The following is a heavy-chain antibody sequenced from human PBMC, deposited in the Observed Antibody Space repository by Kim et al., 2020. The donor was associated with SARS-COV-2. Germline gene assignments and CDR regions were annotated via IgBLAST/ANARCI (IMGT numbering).Heavy chain of an antibody. Sequence: SETLSLTCTVSGASVTINYWSWIRQPPGEPLEWIGHIYDSGSTNYKSSLNRRVTMSMDTSKNQFSLTLKSVTVADTAVYYCARHLPSQSSLEPLDLWGQGTLVIVSS. CDR2: IYDSGST. CDR1: GASVTINY. V-gene: IGHV4-59*08. J-gene: IGHJ3*01. CDR3: ARHLPSQSSLEPLDL.